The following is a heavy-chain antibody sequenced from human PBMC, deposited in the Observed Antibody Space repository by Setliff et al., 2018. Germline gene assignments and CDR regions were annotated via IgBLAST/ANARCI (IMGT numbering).Heavy chain of an antibody. CDR1: GYTFISYD. V-gene: IGHV1-69*05. CDR3: ARDAGPFGVSYYYYGMDV. CDR2: MNPNSGTA. J-gene: IGHJ6*02. D-gene: IGHD3-16*01. Sequence: SVKVSCKASGYTFISYDINWVRQATGQGLEWMGWMNPNSGTANHAQKFQGRVTITTDESTSTAYMELSSLRSEDTAVYYCARDAGPFGVSYYYYGMDVWGQGTTVTVSS.